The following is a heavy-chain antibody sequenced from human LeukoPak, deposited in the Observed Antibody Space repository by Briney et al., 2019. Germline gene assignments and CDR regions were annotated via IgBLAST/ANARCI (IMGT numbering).Heavy chain of an antibody. D-gene: IGHD3-9*01. Sequence: SQTLSLTCTVSGGSICSGDYYWSWIRQPPGKGLEWIGYIHYSGSTYYNPSLKSRVTISVDTSKNQFSLKLSSVTAADTAVYYCARGPLTGILDYWGQGTLVTVSS. CDR2: IHYSGST. J-gene: IGHJ4*02. CDR1: GGSICSGDYY. CDR3: ARGPLTGILDY. V-gene: IGHV4-30-4*01.